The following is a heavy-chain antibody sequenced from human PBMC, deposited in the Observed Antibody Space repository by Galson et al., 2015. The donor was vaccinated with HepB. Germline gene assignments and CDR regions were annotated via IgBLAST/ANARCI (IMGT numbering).Heavy chain of an antibody. CDR2: IYPGDSDI. Sequence: QSGAEVKKSGEPLKISCKGAGYRFTSFWIAWVRQMPGKGLEWMGIIYPGDSDIKYGPSFQGQVTISADKSVNAAYLQWSSLKASDTAMYYCARLMGTFYYDTTGYSFDHWGQGTLVTVSS. V-gene: IGHV5-51*01. D-gene: IGHD3-22*01. CDR1: GYRFTSFW. CDR3: ARLMGTFYYDTTGYSFDH. J-gene: IGHJ4*02.